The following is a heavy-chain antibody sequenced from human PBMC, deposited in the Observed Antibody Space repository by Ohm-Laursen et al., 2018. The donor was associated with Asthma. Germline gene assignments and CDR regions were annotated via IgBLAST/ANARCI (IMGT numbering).Heavy chain of an antibody. CDR2: IYPGGAT. CDR3: ARGQGAGDISGSDPFDL. D-gene: IGHD3-10*01. Sequence: SLRLSCSASGFSVSTHFINWIRQGPEKGLEWVSDIYPGGATFYADSVKGRFTISRDDSKNTLTLQMSSLRGDDTAVYYCARGQGAGDISGSDPFDLWGQGTTVIVSS. V-gene: IGHV3-53*01. CDR1: GFSVSTHF. J-gene: IGHJ3*01.